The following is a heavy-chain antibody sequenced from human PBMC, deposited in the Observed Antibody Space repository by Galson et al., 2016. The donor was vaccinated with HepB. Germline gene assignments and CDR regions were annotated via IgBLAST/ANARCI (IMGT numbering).Heavy chain of an antibody. CDR1: GFICKDYA. CDR2: ISWHSGSI. CDR3: AQDKASMSVGATNFQH. J-gene: IGHJ1*01. Sequence: SLRLSCAASGFICKDYAMHWVRQAPGKGLEWVSSISWHSGSIGYADSVKGRFTISRDNAKNSLYLQMNSLRAEDTAFYYCAQDKASMSVGATNFQHWGQGTLVTVSS. D-gene: IGHD1-26*01. V-gene: IGHV3-9*01.